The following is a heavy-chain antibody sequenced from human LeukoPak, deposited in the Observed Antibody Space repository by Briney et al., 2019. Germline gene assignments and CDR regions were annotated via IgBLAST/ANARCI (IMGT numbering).Heavy chain of an antibody. J-gene: IGHJ3*02. Sequence: GGSLRLSCAVSGFIFSNYQMSWVRQAPGKGLEWVSTISGSGSSTYYADSVKGRFTISRDNSKNTLYVQMNNLRAEDTAVYYCATDSSTWPTRPFDIWGQGTMVTVSS. CDR3: ATDSSTWPTRPFDI. CDR1: GFIFSNYQ. CDR2: ISGSGSST. D-gene: IGHD6-13*01. V-gene: IGHV3-23*01.